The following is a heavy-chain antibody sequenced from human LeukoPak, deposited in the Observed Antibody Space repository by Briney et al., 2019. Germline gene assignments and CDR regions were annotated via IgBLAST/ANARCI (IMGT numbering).Heavy chain of an antibody. J-gene: IGHJ4*02. V-gene: IGHV4-34*01. CDR2: INHSGST. CDR3: ASKFPSSSWYTVGDY. D-gene: IGHD6-13*01. Sequence: SETLSLTCAVYGGSFSGYYWSWIRQPPGKGLEWIGEINHSGSTNYNPSLKSRVTISVDTSKNQFSLKLSSVTAADTAVYYCASKFPSSSWYTVGDYWGQGTLVTVSS. CDR1: GGSFSGYY.